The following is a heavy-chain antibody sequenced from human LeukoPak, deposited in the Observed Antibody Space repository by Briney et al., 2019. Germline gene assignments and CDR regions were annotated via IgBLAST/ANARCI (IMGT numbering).Heavy chain of an antibody. D-gene: IGHD5-18*01. V-gene: IGHV4-61*02. Sequence: SQTLSLTCTVSGNSISSGDNYWSWIRQPAGKGLEWIGRIYTSGSTNYNPSLKSRVTISVDTSKNQFSLKLSSVTAADTAVYYCARDTAMVVDYWGQGTLVTVSS. CDR2: IYTSGST. CDR1: GNSISSGDNY. J-gene: IGHJ4*02. CDR3: ARDTAMVVDY.